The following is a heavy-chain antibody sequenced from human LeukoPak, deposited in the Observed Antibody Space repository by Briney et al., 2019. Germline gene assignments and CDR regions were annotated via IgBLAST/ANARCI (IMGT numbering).Heavy chain of an antibody. CDR3: GRVGGRSKAAKGDAFDI. CDR2: ISSTGSTI. V-gene: IGHV3-11*04. J-gene: IGHJ3*02. CDR1: GFTFSDYY. D-gene: IGHD6-6*01. Sequence: PRGSLRLSCAASGFTFSDYYMSWIRQAPGKGLEWVSYISSTGSTIFYADSVKGRFIISRDNAKNSLYLQMNSLRAEDTAVYYCGRVGGRSKAAKGDAFDIWGQGTMVVVSS.